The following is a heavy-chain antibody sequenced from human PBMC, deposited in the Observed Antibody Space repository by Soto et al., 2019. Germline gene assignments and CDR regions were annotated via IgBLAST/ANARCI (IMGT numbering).Heavy chain of an antibody. CDR1: GFTFSSYA. J-gene: IGHJ4*02. V-gene: IGHV3-30-3*01. Sequence: QVQVVESGGGVVQPGRSLRLSCAASGFTFSSYAMHWVRQAPGKGLEWVAIISYNGGNKYYADSVKGRFTISRDNSKNTLWLQMNSLSPDDTCVYYCVREAESLDSWGQGALVTVSS. CDR3: VREAESLDS. CDR2: ISYNGGNK.